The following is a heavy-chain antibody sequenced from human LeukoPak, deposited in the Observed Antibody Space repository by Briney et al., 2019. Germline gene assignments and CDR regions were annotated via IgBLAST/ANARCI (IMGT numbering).Heavy chain of an antibody. V-gene: IGHV4-59*01. Sequence: SSETLSLTCTVSGGSISSYYWSWIRQPPGKGLEWIGYIYYSGSTNYNPSLKSRVTISVDTSKNQFSLKLSSVTAADTAVYYCARGRSSMVRGYYYYYMDVWGKGTTVTISS. CDR3: ARGRSSMVRGYYYYYMDV. CDR1: GGSISSYY. D-gene: IGHD3-10*01. CDR2: IYYSGST. J-gene: IGHJ6*03.